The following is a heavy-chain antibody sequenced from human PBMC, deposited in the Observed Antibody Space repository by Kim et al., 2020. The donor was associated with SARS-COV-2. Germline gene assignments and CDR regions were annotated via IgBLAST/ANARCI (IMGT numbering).Heavy chain of an antibody. V-gene: IGHV4-31*02. Sequence: YNPSLKSRVTISVDTSKNQFSLKLSSVTAADTAVYYCARAQSYPPIIFDYWGQGTLVTVSS. J-gene: IGHJ4*02. CDR3: ARAQSYPPIIFDY. D-gene: IGHD1-26*01.